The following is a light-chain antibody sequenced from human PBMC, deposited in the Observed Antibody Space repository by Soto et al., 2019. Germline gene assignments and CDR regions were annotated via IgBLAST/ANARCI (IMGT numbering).Light chain of an antibody. J-gene: IGLJ2*01. CDR3: SSYTSSSTLGVV. V-gene: IGLV2-14*01. CDR1: SSDVGGYNY. Sequence: QSALTQPASVSGSPGQSITISCTGTSSDVGGYNYVSWYQQHPGKAPKLMIYDVRNRPSGVSSRFSGSKSGNTAYLTITGLQAEDEADHYCSSYTSSSTLGVVFGGGTKLTVL. CDR2: DVR.